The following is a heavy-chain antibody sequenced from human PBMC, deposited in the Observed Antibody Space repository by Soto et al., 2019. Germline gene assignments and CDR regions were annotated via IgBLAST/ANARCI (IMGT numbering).Heavy chain of an antibody. V-gene: IGHV4-59*01. J-gene: IGHJ4*02. CDR2: VSNTGST. CDR3: ATGWKGFRYASLSFCY. D-gene: IGHD1-1*01. Sequence: ETLSPSCTVSGGSISVYYLSCLRQLPGKGLEWIASVSNTGSTNYNPSLKSRVTIPEYTSKNQFSLNLKSVSPADTAASYCATGWKGFRYASLSFCYRGQGAPVTVSS. CDR1: GGSISVYY.